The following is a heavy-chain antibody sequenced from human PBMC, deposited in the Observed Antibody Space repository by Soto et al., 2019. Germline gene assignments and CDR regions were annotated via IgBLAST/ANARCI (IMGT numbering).Heavy chain of an antibody. D-gene: IGHD3-10*01. V-gene: IGHV2-5*02. J-gene: IGHJ5*02. Sequence: GSGPTLVNATQTLTLTFALSGFSISNSGVGVGWIRQPPGKALEWLALIYWDDDKRYSPSLKSRLTITKDTSKNQVVLTMTNMDPVDTATYYCAHTRLWFGELSLTPWGQGTLVTVSS. CDR1: GFSISNSGVG. CDR3: AHTRLWFGELSLTP. CDR2: IYWDDDK.